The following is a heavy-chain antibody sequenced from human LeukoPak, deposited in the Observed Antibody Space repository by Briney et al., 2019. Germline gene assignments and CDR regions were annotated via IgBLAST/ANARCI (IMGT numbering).Heavy chain of an antibody. J-gene: IGHJ6*02. CDR3: ARAPGMYSSGWRIIYYYYGMDV. CDR2: ISYDGSNK. V-gene: IGHV3-30-3*01. Sequence: GGSLRLSCAASGFTFSSYAMHWVRQAPGKGLEWVAVISYDGSNKYYADSVKGRFTISRDNSKNTLYLQMNSLRAEDTAVYYCARAPGMYSSGWRIIYYYYGMDVWGQGTTVTVSS. CDR1: GFTFSSYA. D-gene: IGHD6-19*01.